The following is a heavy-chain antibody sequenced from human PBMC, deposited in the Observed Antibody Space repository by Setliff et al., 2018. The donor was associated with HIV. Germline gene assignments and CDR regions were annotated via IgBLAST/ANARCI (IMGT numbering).Heavy chain of an antibody. CDR3: AGDWGDLAVRGLMITGDY. J-gene: IGHJ4*02. V-gene: IGHV4-4*02. Sequence: PSETLSLTCAVSGGSMRTGDWWSWVRQSPGKGLEWIGEISQSGTANYNPSLRSRVTISVDTSRNQFSLKMNSVTAADTAVYYCAGDWGDLAVRGLMITGDYWGQGTLVTVSS. CDR1: GGSMRTGDW. D-gene: IGHD3-10*01. CDR2: ISQSGTA.